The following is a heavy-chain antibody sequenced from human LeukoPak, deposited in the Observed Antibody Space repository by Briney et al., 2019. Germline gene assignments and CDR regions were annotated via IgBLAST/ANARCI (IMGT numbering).Heavy chain of an antibody. CDR3: AQGADYTYAFDI. CDR2: IYYSGST. CDR1: GGSISSSSYY. V-gene: IGHV4-39*01. D-gene: IGHD2-2*02. Sequence: PSETLSLTCTVSGGSISSSSYYWGWIRQPPGKGLEWIGSIYYSGSTYYNPSLKSRVTISVDTSKNQFSLKLSSVTAADTAVYYCAQGADYTYAFDIWGQGTMVTVSS. J-gene: IGHJ3*02.